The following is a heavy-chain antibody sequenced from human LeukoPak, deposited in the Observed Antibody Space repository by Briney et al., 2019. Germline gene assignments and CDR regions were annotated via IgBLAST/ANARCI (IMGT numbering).Heavy chain of an antibody. CDR2: ISGSGGST. D-gene: IGHD5/OR15-5a*01. J-gene: IGHJ3*02. Sequence: PGRSLRLSCAASGFTFHDYAMHWVRQAPGKGLEWVSGISGSGGSTYYADSVKGRFTISRDNSKNTLYLQMNSLRAEDTAVYYCAKALVSQRWTFDIWGQGTMVTVSS. V-gene: IGHV3-23*01. CDR3: AKALVSQRWTFDI. CDR1: GFTFHDYA.